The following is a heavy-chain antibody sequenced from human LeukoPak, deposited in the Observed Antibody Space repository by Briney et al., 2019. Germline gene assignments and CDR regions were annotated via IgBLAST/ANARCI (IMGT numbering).Heavy chain of an antibody. V-gene: IGHV3-23*01. CDR2: ISGSGGAT. J-gene: IGHJ1*01. CDR1: GFTFSNYA. CDR3: ARGGYYTLDAEYFQH. Sequence: GGSLRLSCAASGFTFSNYAMSWVRQAPGKGLEWVSAISGSGGATYYADSVKGRFTISRDSSKNTLYLQMNSLRAEDTAVYYCARGGYYTLDAEYFQHWGQGTLVTVSS. D-gene: IGHD2-2*02.